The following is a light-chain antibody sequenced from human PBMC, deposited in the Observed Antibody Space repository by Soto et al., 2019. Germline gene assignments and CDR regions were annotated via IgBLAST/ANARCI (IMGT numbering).Light chain of an antibody. CDR3: QQYNNWPRT. CDR2: GAS. V-gene: IGKV3-15*01. Sequence: EIVMTQSPATLSVSPGERATLSCRASQSVSSNLAWFQQKPGQAPRLLIYGASTSSTGLPARFSGTESGTEFTLTISSLQSEDFVVYYCQQYNNWPRTFGQGTKVEIK. J-gene: IGKJ1*01. CDR1: QSVSSN.